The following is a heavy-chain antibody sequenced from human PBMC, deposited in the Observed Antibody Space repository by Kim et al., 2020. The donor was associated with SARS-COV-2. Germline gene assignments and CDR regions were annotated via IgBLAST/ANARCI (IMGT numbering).Heavy chain of an antibody. Sequence: ANYAQKFQGRVTITADKSTSTAYMELSSLRSEDTAVYYCAEEKFGGRFDYWGQGTLVTVSS. CDR2: A. V-gene: IGHV1-69*02. J-gene: IGHJ4*02. D-gene: IGHD3-10*01. CDR3: AEEKFGGRFDY.